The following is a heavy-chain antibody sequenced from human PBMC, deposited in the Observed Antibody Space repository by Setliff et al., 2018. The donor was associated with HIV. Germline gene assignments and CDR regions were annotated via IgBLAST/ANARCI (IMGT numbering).Heavy chain of an antibody. V-gene: IGHV1-2*02. Sequence: ASVKVSCKASGYVFSDYQIHWVRQAPGQGLEYMGYIIPNSGGTMFARKFQDRVTMTRDTSTSTVYMELSSLRSEDTAVYYCARDPAPSSSASYFQHWGQGTPVTVSS. CDR1: GYVFSDYQ. CDR2: IIPNSGGT. D-gene: IGHD6-6*01. CDR3: ARDPAPSSSASYFQH. J-gene: IGHJ1*01.